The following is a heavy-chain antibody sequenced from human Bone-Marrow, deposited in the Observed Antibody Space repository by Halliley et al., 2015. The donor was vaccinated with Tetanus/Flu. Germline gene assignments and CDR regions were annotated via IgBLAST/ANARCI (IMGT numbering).Heavy chain of an antibody. CDR2: IYYSGSS. CDR3: ARGNGETTTAHYFDS. CDR1: GGSTSRHY. V-gene: IGHV4-59*11. Sequence: LRLSCTVSGGSTSRHYWSWIRQPPGKGLEWIGYIYYSGSSNYNPSLKSRVTMSLDTSRSQFSLRLASVTAADTAVYYCARGNGETTTAHYFDSWGQGTLVTVSS. D-gene: IGHD4-17*01. J-gene: IGHJ4*02.